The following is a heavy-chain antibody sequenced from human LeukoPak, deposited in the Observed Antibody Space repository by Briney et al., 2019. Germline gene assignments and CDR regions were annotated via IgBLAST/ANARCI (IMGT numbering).Heavy chain of an antibody. CDR3: ARGTTYYYDSSGYGNAFDI. J-gene: IGHJ3*02. D-gene: IGHD3-22*01. Sequence: SETLSLTCAVYGGSFSGYYWSWIRQPPGKGLEWIGEINHSGSTNCNPSLKSRVTISVDTSKNQFSLKLSSVTAADTAVYYCARGTTYYYDSSGYGNAFDIWGQGTMVTVSS. CDR2: INHSGST. V-gene: IGHV4-34*01. CDR1: GGSFSGYY.